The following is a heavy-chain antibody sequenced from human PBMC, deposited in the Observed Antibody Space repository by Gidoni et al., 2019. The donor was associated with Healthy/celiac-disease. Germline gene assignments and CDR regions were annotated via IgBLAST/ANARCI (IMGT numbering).Heavy chain of an antibody. CDR2: ISYDGSNK. CDR3: ARGPRYCSGGSCYDYYYYGMDV. Sequence: QVQLVESGGGVVQPGRSLRLSCAASGFTFSSYAMPWVGQAPGKGLEWVAVISYDGSNKYYADSVKGRFTISRDNSKNTLYLQMNSLRAEDTAVYYCARGPRYCSGGSCYDYYYYGMDVWGQGTTVTVSS. J-gene: IGHJ6*02. CDR1: GFTFSSYA. D-gene: IGHD2-15*01. V-gene: IGHV3-30-3*01.